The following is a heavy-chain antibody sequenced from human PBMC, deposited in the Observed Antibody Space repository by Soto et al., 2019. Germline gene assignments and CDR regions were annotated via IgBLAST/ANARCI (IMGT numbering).Heavy chain of an antibody. CDR3: VRGRVMITFGVVIVIDY. Sequence: GASVKVSCKASGYTVTSYDINWVRQATGQGLEWMGWINPNTGYTDYAQKFQDRVTMTGNTSITTAYMELSSLRSEDTAVYYCVRGRVMITFGVVIVIDYWGQGSPVTVSS. CDR1: GYTVTSYD. CDR2: INPNTGYT. D-gene: IGHD3-16*02. V-gene: IGHV1-8*01. J-gene: IGHJ4*02.